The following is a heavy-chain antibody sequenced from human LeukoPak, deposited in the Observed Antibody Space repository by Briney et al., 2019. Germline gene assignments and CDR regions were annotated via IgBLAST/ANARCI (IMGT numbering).Heavy chain of an antibody. CDR3: ARDVLDMVRGVDQYYFVY. Sequence: SVKLSCKASGGTFSSYAISWVRQAPGQGLEWMGGIIPIFGTANYAQQFQGRVKITAHESTSTAYMQLSSLRSEDTAVYYCARDVLDMVRGVDQYYFVYWGQGTLVTVSS. V-gene: IGHV1-69*13. CDR2: IIPIFGTA. D-gene: IGHD3-10*01. J-gene: IGHJ4*02. CDR1: GGTFSSYA.